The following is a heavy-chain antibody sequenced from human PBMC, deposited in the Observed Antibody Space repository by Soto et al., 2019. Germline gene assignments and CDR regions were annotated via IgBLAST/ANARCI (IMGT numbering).Heavy chain of an antibody. CDR1: GGTFSSYA. Sequence: GASVKVSCKASGGTFSSYAISWVRQAPGQGLEWMGGIIPIFGTANYAQKFQGRVTITADESTSTAYMELSSLRSEDTAVYYCARDSFAREVATRYYYYYYGMDVWGQGTTVTVSS. CDR3: ARDSFAREVATRYYYYYYGMDV. CDR2: IIPIFGTA. J-gene: IGHJ6*02. V-gene: IGHV1-69*13. D-gene: IGHD5-12*01.